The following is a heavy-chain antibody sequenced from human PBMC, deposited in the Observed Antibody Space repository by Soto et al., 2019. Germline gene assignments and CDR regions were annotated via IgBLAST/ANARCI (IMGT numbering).Heavy chain of an antibody. V-gene: IGHV4-31*01. CDR1: GGSISSGGYY. CDR2: NYYSGST. D-gene: IGHD2-2*02. J-gene: IGHJ4*01. CDR3: ARSVVPSAIYVDY. Sequence: QVQLQESGPGLVKPSQTLSLTCTVSGGSISSGGYYWSWIRQHPGKGLEWMGYNYYSGSTYYNPSLKSLVTKSVDTSKNQFSLKLSSVTAADRAVYYCARSVVPSAIYVDYWGHGTLVTVS.